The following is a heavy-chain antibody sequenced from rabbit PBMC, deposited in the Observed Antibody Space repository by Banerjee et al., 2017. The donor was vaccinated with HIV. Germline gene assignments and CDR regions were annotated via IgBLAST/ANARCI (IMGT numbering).Heavy chain of an antibody. J-gene: IGHJ4*01. CDR1: GFDFSSGYY. Sequence: QSLEESGGDLVKPGASLTLTCKASGFDFSSGYYMCWVRQAPGKGLEWIACIWTGSSGIIHYASWAKGRFTISKTSSTTVTLQMSSLTAADTATYFCARGGGNGGDGHSLWGPGTLVTVS. CDR2: IWTGSSGII. V-gene: IGHV1S40*01. CDR3: ARGGGNGGDGHSL. D-gene: IGHD7-1*01.